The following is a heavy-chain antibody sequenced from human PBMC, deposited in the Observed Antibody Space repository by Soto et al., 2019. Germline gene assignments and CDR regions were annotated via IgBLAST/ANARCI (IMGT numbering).Heavy chain of an antibody. CDR2: IYSGGST. J-gene: IGHJ6*02. V-gene: IGHV3-66*01. CDR1: GFTVSTNF. D-gene: IGHD5-18*01. CDR3: ARARMQLWPNYYDDGLDV. Sequence: EVQLVESGGGLVQPGGSLRLSCAASGFTVSTNFMTWVRQAPGKGLEWVSVIYSGGSTFYADSVKGRFTITRDNSKNTVYFQMNSLRVEDTAVNYCARARMQLWPNYYDDGLDVWGQGTTVTVSS.